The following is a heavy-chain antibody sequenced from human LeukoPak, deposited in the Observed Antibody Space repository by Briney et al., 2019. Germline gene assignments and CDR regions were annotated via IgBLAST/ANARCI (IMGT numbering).Heavy chain of an antibody. CDR3: ARELYDSSGYVDY. V-gene: IGHV3-30-3*01. Sequence: PGRSLRLSCAASGFTFSSYAMHWVRQAPVKVLEWVAVISYDGSNKYYADSVKGRFTISRDNSKNTLYLQMNSLRAEDTAVYYCARELYDSSGYVDYWGQGTLVTVSS. D-gene: IGHD3-22*01. CDR1: GFTFSSYA. CDR2: ISYDGSNK. J-gene: IGHJ4*02.